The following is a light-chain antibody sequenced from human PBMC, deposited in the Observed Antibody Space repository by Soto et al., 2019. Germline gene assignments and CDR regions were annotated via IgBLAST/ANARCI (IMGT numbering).Light chain of an antibody. CDR3: QSYDSSLSGWEV. CDR1: SSNIGAGYD. Sequence: QSVLTQPPSVSGAPGQRVTISCTGSSSNIGAGYDVHWYQQLPGTAPKLLIYGNSNRPSGVPDRFSGSKSGTSASLAITGLQAEDEADYYCQSYDSSLSGWEVFGGGTQLTVL. J-gene: IGLJ2*01. CDR2: GNS. V-gene: IGLV1-40*01.